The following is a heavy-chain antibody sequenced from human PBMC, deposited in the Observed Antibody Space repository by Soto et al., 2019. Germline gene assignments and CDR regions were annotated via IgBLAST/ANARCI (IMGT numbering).Heavy chain of an antibody. Sequence: QLQLQESGPGLVKPSETLSLTCTVSGGSISSSSYYWGWIRQPPGKGLEWIGSIYYSGSTYYNPSLKSRVXXSXDXFKNQFSLKLGSVTAADSAVYYGARDLASSQGGFDYWGQGTLVTVSS. CDR3: ARDLASSQGGFDY. CDR1: GGSISSSSYY. CDR2: IYYSGST. J-gene: IGHJ4*02. D-gene: IGHD6-19*01. V-gene: IGHV4-39*01.